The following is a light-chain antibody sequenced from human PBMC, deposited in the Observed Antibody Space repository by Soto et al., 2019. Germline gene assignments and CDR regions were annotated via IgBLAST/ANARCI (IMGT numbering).Light chain of an antibody. CDR1: SGHSGYV. J-gene: IGLJ1*01. CDR3: ETWDSNTRV. Sequence: QSVLTQSSSASASLGSSVKLTCTLSSGHSGYVIAWHQQQPGEAPRYLMKLEGSGSYDKGSGVPDRFSGSSSGPDRYLTISTLQSEDGADYYCETWDSNTRVYGTGTKLTVL. V-gene: IGLV4-60*03. CDR2: LEGSGSY.